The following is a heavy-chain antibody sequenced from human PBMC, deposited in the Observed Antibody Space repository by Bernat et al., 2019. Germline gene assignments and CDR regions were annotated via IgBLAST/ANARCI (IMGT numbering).Heavy chain of an antibody. CDR2: INSDTGVT. Sequence: QVQLAQPGAEVKKPGASAKVSCKASGYIFTDYFIQWVRQAPGQGLEWMGRINSDTGVTTYTQKFKGRVTMTRDTSISTAYMELSSLTSDDTAVYYCARDLASTAFWEFDYWGRGTQVTVSS. CDR1: GYIFTDYF. CDR3: ARDLASTAFWEFDY. J-gene: IGHJ4*02. D-gene: IGHD2-21*02. V-gene: IGHV1-2*06.